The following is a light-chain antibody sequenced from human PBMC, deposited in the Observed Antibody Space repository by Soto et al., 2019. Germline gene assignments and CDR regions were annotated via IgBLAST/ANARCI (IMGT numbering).Light chain of an antibody. CDR1: SSDVGGYNY. J-gene: IGLJ1*01. Sequence: QSALTQPRSVSGSPGQSVTISCTGTSSDVGGYNYVSWYQQHPGTAPKLMIYDVSKRPSGVPDRFSGSKSGNTASLTISGLQAEDEADYYCCSYAGSYTVFGTWPKVTVL. CDR3: CSYAGSYTV. V-gene: IGLV2-11*01. CDR2: DVS.